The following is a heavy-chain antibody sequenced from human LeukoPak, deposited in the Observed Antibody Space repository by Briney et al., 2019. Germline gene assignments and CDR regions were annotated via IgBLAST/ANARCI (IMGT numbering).Heavy chain of an antibody. V-gene: IGHV5-51*01. CDR1: GYSFSTYW. CDR2: IYPGDSDT. CDR3: AGAAAGTAIDS. D-gene: IGHD6-13*01. Sequence: GESLKISCKSSGYSFSTYWIAWVRQMPGKGLEWMGIIYPGDSDTRYSPSFQGQFTISADKSISTAYLQWSSLKASDSAIYYCAGAAAGTAIDSWGQGTLVTLSS. J-gene: IGHJ4*02.